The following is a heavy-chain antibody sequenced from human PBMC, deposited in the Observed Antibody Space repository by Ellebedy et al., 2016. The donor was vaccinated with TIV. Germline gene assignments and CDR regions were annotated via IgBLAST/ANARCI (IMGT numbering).Heavy chain of an antibody. V-gene: IGHV3-30*18. CDR3: AKGGSGSFVHFDY. Sequence: GESLKISCAASGFTFSTYSMNWVRQAPGKGLEWVAVLSHDGNSEYYTDSVKGRFTISRDNSKNTLYLQMNSLRAEDTAVYYCAKGGSGSFVHFDYWGQGTLVTVSS. D-gene: IGHD3-10*01. CDR2: LSHDGNSE. CDR1: GFTFSTYS. J-gene: IGHJ4*02.